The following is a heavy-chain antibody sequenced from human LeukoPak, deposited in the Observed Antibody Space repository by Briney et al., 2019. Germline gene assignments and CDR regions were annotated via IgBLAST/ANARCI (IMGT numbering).Heavy chain of an antibody. Sequence: GGSLRLSCAASGFTFSSYGMHWVRQAPGKGLEWVAFIRYDGSNKYYADSVKGRFTISRDNSKNTLYLQMNSLRAEDTAVHYCAKGHHYYDSSGYPLDYWGQGTLVTVSS. J-gene: IGHJ4*02. CDR1: GFTFSSYG. V-gene: IGHV3-30*02. D-gene: IGHD3-22*01. CDR2: IRYDGSNK. CDR3: AKGHHYYDSSGYPLDY.